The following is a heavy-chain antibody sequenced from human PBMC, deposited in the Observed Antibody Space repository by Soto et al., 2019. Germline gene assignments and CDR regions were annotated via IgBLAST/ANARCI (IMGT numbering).Heavy chain of an antibody. V-gene: IGHV3-23*01. Sequence: GGSLRLSCATCGIIFRNYAMGWVRQAPGKGLEWVSAISGSGDSTYYADSVKGRFTISRDNSKNTLYLQMNSLRVEDTAIFYCAKKAEKHFDWMFYADSWGQGTLVTVSS. CDR1: GIIFRNYA. D-gene: IGHD3-9*01. CDR2: ISGSGDST. CDR3: AKKAEKHFDWMFYADS. J-gene: IGHJ4*02.